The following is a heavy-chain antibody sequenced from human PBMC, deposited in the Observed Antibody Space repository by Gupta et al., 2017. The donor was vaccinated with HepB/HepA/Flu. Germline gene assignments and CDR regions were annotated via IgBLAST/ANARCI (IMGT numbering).Heavy chain of an antibody. J-gene: IGHJ4*02. CDR2: INHSGST. Sequence: QVQLQQWGAGLLKPSETLSLTCAVYGGSFSGYYWSWIRQPPGKGLEWIGEINHSGSTNYNPSLKSRVTISVDTPKNQFSLKLSSVTAADTAVYYCARGSGDFWSGYYFFDYWGQGTLVTVSS. D-gene: IGHD3-3*01. V-gene: IGHV4-34*01. CDR1: GGSFSGYY. CDR3: ARGSGDFWSGYYFFDY.